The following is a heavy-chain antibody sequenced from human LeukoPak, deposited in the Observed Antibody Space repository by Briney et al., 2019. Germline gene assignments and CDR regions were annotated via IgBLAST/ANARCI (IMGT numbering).Heavy chain of an antibody. J-gene: IGHJ4*02. Sequence: PGGSLRLSCAASGFTFSSYAMHWVRQAPGKGLEWVAVISYDGSNKYYADSVKGRFTISRDNSKNTLYLQMNSLRAEDTAVYYCAGSGEDYDILTGSYYFDYWGQGTLVTVSS. CDR3: AGSGEDYDILTGSYYFDY. V-gene: IGHV3-30*04. CDR2: ISYDGSNK. CDR1: GFTFSSYA. D-gene: IGHD3-9*01.